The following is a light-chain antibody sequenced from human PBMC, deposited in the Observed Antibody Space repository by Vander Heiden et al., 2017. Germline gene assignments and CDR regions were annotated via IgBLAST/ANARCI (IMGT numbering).Light chain of an antibody. CDR1: SLRSYY. V-gene: IGLV3-19*01. CDR2: GKN. J-gene: IGLJ2*01. CDR3: NSRDSSGNHVI. Sequence: SSELTQDPAVSVPLGQTVRITCQGDSLRSYYASWYQQKPGQAPVLVIYGKNNQPSGIPDRFSGSSSGNTASLTITGAQAEDEADYYCNSRDSSGNHVIFGGGTKLTVL.